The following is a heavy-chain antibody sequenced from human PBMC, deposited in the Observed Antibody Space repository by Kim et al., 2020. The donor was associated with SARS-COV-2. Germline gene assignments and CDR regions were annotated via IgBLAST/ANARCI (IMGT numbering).Heavy chain of an antibody. V-gene: IGHV1-46*01. Sequence: ASVKVSCKASGYSFTSYYMHWVRQAPGQGLEWMGIINPSGGSTTYAQKFQGRVTMTRDTSTSTVYMELSSLRSEDTAVYYCARGGIPAAMMFGGWGQGTLVTVSS. D-gene: IGHD2-2*01. CDR1: GYSFTSYY. CDR2: INPSGGST. J-gene: IGHJ4*02. CDR3: ARGGIPAAMMFGG.